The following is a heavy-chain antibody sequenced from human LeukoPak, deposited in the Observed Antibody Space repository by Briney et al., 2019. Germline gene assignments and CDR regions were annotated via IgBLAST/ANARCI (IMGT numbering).Heavy chain of an antibody. J-gene: IGHJ5*02. CDR3: ARASALYSSFFNWFDP. CDR2: XXPIFGTA. D-gene: IGHD6-6*01. V-gene: IGHV1-69*01. Sequence: APGQXXXXXGGXXPIFGTANYAQKFQGRVTITADESTGTAYMELNSLRPEDTAVYYCARASALYSSFFNWFDPWGQGTLVTVSS.